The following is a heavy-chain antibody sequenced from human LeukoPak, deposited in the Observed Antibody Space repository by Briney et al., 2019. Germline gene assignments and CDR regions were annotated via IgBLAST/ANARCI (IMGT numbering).Heavy chain of an antibody. V-gene: IGHV4-39*07. CDR3: AREIPGWGAAGTVTRGEGWFDP. D-gene: IGHD6-13*01. CDR2: IYYSGST. CDR1: GDSISSRSYY. J-gene: IGHJ5*02. Sequence: SETLSLTCTVSGDSISSRSYYWGWIRQPPGKGLEWIGSIYYSGSTYYNPSLKSRVTISVNTSKNQFSLKLSSVTAADTAVYYCAREIPGWGAAGTVTRGEGWFDPWGQGTLVTVSS.